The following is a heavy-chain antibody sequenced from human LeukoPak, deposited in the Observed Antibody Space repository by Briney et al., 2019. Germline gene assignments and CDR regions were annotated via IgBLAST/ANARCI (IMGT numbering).Heavy chain of an antibody. CDR3: AKHWGYSFLYFDL. J-gene: IGHJ2*01. CDR2: INSNGDEI. V-gene: IGHV3-23*01. D-gene: IGHD7-27*01. CDR1: GFTFGDYA. Sequence: PGRSLRLSCTASGFTFGDYAMSWVRRAPGKGLEWVSGINSNGDEIYYADSVRGRFTISRDNSNNALYLQMSSLRAEDTAVYYCAKHWGYSFLYFDLWGRGTLVTVSS.